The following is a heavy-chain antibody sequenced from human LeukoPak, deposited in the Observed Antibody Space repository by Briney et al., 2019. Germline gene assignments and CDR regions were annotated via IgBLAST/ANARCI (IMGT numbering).Heavy chain of an antibody. Sequence: ASVKVSCKASGYTFTSYYMHWVRRALGQGLEWMGWINPNSGGTNYAQKFQGRVTMTRDTSISTAYMELSRLRSDDTAVYYCARGGYSYGPLDYYYGMDVWGQGTTVTVSS. J-gene: IGHJ6*02. D-gene: IGHD5-18*01. CDR3: ARGGYSYGPLDYYYGMDV. V-gene: IGHV1-2*02. CDR2: INPNSGGT. CDR1: GYTFTSYY.